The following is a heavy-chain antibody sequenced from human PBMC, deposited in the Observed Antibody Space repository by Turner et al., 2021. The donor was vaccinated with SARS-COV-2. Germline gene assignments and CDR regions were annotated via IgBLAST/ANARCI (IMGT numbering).Heavy chain of an antibody. V-gene: IGHV1-24*01. J-gene: IGHJ5*02. CDR1: GYTLTELS. CDR3: ATGYQLRVNWFDP. CDR2: FDPEDGET. D-gene: IGHD2-2*01. Sequence: QVQLVQSGAEVKKPGASVTVSCKFSGYTLTELSMYWVRQAPGKGLEWMGGFDPEDGETIYAQNFQGRVTMTEDTSTDTAYMELSSLRSEDTAVYFCATGYQLRVNWFDPWGQGTLVTVSS.